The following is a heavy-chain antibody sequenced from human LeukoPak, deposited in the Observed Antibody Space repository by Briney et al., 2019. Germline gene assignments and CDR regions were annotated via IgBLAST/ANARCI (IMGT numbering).Heavy chain of an antibody. CDR3: AKVFTDIVVVRSPSDAFDI. D-gene: IGHD2-2*01. CDR2: ISRSGENT. J-gene: IGHJ3*02. V-gene: IGHV3-23*01. Sequence: SGGSLRLSCAASGFIFSSYAMSWVRQAPGKGLEWVSAISRSGENTYYADSVKGRFTISRDNSNNTLYLQMNSLRAEDTAVYYCAKVFTDIVVVRSPSDAFDIWGQGTMVTVSS. CDR1: GFIFSSYA.